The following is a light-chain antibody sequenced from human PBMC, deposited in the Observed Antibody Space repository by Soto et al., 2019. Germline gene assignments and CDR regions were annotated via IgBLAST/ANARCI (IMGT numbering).Light chain of an antibody. CDR3: QQRSNWHSIT. J-gene: IGKJ5*01. Sequence: EIVLTQSPATLSLSPWERATLSFRASQSVSSYLAWYQQKPGQATRLLIYDASNRANGIPARFSGSVSGTDFTLTIRSLEPEDFAFYYCQQRSNWHSITFGQGTRLEIK. CDR2: DAS. CDR1: QSVSSY. V-gene: IGKV3-11*01.